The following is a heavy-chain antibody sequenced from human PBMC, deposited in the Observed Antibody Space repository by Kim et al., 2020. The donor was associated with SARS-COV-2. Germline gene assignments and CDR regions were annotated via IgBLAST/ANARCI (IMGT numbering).Heavy chain of an antibody. CDR3: ARDNTALYSGSPGY. V-gene: IGHV3-7*01. Sequence: VDSVKGRFTIARDNAKNSLYLQMNSLRAEDTAVYYCARDNTALYSGSPGYWGQGTLVTVSS. J-gene: IGHJ4*02. D-gene: IGHD1-26*01.